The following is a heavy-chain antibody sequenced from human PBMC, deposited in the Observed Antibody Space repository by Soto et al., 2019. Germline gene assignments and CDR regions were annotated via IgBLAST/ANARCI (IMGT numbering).Heavy chain of an antibody. V-gene: IGHV1-69*13. D-gene: IGHD3-3*01. CDR2: IIPIFGTA. Sequence: ASVKVSCKASGGTFSSYAISWVRQAPGQGLEWMGGIIPIFGTANYAQKFQGRVTITADESTSTAYMELSSLRSEDTAVYYCARFHDFWSGYFDYWGQGTLVTVSS. CDR3: ARFHDFWSGYFDY. J-gene: IGHJ4*02. CDR1: GGTFSSYA.